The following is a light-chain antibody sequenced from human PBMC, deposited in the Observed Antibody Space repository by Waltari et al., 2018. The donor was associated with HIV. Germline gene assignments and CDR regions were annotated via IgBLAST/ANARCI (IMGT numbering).Light chain of an antibody. V-gene: IGKV4-1*01. J-gene: IGKJ4*01. CDR2: CAS. CDR3: QQYYDTPLT. CDR1: PSVLYSSNNKNY. Sequence: DIVMTQSPDSLAVSLGERATIHCKSSPSVLYSSNNKNYLAWYQQKPGQPPKLLLYCASTRESGVADRFSGSGSGTDFTLTISSLQAEDVAVYYCQQYYDTPLTFGGGTKVEIK.